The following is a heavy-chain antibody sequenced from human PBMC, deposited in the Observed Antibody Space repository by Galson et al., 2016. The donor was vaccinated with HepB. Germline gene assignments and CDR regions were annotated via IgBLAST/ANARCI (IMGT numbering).Heavy chain of an antibody. CDR3: ARRRNYYDSSGYYYDYFDP. J-gene: IGHJ5*02. V-gene: IGHV4-59*08. D-gene: IGHD3-22*01. CDR2: IYYSGST. CDR1: GGSLSSYY. Sequence: ETLSLTCTVSGGSLSSYYWSWIRQPPGKGLEWIGDIYYSGSTNYNPSLKSRVTISVDTSKNQFSLKLRSVTAADTAVYYCARRRNYYDSSGYYYDYFDPWGQGTQVTVSS.